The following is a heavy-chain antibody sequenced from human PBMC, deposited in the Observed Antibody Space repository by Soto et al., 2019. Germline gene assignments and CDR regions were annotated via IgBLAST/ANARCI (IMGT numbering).Heavy chain of an antibody. CDR3: ARQSGYCTNGVCYTAGNWFDP. CDR2: IYYSGST. Sequence: QVQLQESGPGLVKPSQTLSLTCTVSGGSISSGGYYWSWIRQHPGKGLEWIGYIYYSGSTYYNPSLKGRVTISVDTSKNQFSLKLSSVTAADTAVYYCARQSGYCTNGVCYTAGNWFDPWGQGTLVTVSS. V-gene: IGHV4-31*03. CDR1: GGSISSGGYY. J-gene: IGHJ5*02. D-gene: IGHD2-8*01.